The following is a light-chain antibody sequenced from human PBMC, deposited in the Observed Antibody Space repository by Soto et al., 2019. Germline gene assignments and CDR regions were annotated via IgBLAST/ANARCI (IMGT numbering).Light chain of an antibody. V-gene: IGLV2-8*01. J-gene: IGLJ1*01. CDR2: EVV. Sequence: QSALTQPPSASGSPGQSVTISCTRTKNDNGVYDFVSWYQPHPGKAPRLIIYEVVQRPSGVPDRFSGSKSGNTASLTVSGLQAADEADYFCKSYAGSNTYVFGSGTKV. CDR3: KSYAGSNTYV. CDR1: KNDNGVYDF.